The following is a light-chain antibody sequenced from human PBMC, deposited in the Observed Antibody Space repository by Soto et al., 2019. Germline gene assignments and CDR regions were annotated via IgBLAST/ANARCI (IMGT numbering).Light chain of an antibody. J-gene: IGLJ1*01. V-gene: IGLV1-51*01. CDR1: SPNIGGNS. CDR2: DDD. CDR3: GSVDSNLSAYV. Sequence: QSVMTQPPSVSAAPGQRVTISCPGSSPNIGGNSVSWDQQLPVTAPKLLIYDDDKRPSRIPDRFSGSKSGTSATLGITGFQTGDEADYYCGSVDSNLSAYVFGTWTKVTAL.